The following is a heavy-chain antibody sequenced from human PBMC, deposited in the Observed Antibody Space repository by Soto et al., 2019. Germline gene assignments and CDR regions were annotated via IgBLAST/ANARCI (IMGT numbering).Heavy chain of an antibody. Sequence: GGSLRLSCAASGFTFSSYAMSWARQAPGKGLEWVSAISGSGGSTYYADSVKGRFTISRDNSKNTLYLQMNSLRAEDTAVYYCAKVRYFDWLLPTDYFDYWGQGTLVTVSS. CDR1: GFTFSSYA. CDR3: AKVRYFDWLLPTDYFDY. D-gene: IGHD3-9*01. J-gene: IGHJ4*02. CDR2: ISGSGGST. V-gene: IGHV3-23*01.